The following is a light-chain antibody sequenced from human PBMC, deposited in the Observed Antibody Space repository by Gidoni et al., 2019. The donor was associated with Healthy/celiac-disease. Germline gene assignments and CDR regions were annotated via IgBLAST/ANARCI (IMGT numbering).Light chain of an antibody. CDR3: QQYNSYWT. CDR2: DAS. J-gene: IGKJ1*01. Sequence: GDRVTITCRASQSISSWLAWYQQKPGKAPKLLIYDASSLESGVPPRFSGRGSGTEFTLTISSLQPDDFATYYCQQYNSYWTFGQGTKVEIK. CDR1: QSISSW. V-gene: IGKV1-5*01.